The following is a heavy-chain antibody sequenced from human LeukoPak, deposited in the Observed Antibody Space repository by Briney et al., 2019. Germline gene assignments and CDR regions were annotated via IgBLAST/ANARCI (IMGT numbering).Heavy chain of an antibody. D-gene: IGHD3-10*02. J-gene: IGHJ6*04. V-gene: IGHV3-48*03. Sequence: GGSLRLSCAASGFTFSSYEMNWVRQAPGKGLEWVSYISSSGSTIYYADSVKGRFTISRDNAKNSLYLQMNSLRAEDTAVYYCAELGVTMIGGVWGKGTTVTISS. CDR2: ISSSGSTI. CDR3: AELGVTMIGGV. CDR1: GFTFSSYE.